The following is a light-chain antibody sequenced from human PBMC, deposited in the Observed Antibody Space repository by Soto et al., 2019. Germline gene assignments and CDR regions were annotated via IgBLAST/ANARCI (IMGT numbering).Light chain of an antibody. Sequence: DIQMTQSPSTLSGSVGDRVTITCRASQTISSCLAWYQQKPGKAPKLLSYKASTLKSGVPSRFSGSGSGTECTLTISSLHHDDLATYYGQHPNSYADAFGQGNKVEPK. V-gene: IGKV1-5*03. CDR1: QTISSC. CDR3: QHPNSYADA. CDR2: KAS. J-gene: IGKJ1*01.